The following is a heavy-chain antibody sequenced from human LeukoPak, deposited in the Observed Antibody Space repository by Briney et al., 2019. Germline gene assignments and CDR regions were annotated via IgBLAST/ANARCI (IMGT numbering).Heavy chain of an antibody. D-gene: IGHD3-22*01. CDR1: GYSFTSYW. Sequence: GESLKISCKGSGYSFTSYWIGWVRQMPGKGLEWMGIIYPGDADTRYSPSFQGQVTISADKPIRTASLQWRSLKASDTAMYYCARSRITMIVVHDAFDIWGQGTMVTVSS. V-gene: IGHV5-51*04. J-gene: IGHJ3*02. CDR3: ARSRITMIVVHDAFDI. CDR2: IYPGDADT.